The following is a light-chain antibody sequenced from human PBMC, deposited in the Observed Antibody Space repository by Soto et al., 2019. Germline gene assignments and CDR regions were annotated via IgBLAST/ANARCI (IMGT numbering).Light chain of an antibody. Sequence: DIHMTQAPSTLSGSVVDRVTITCRASQTISSWLAWYQQKPGKAPKLLIYKASTLKSGVPSRFSGSGSGTELTLTISSLQPDDFATYHCQQYNSYSEAVGQGTKVDIK. V-gene: IGKV1-5*03. CDR3: QQYNSYSEA. CDR1: QTISSW. J-gene: IGKJ1*01. CDR2: KAS.